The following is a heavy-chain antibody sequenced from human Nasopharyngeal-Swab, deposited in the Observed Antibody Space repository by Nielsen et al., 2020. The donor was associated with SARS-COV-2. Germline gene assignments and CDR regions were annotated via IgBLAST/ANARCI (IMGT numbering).Heavy chain of an antibody. V-gene: IGHV4-59*01. CDR2: IYYSGST. D-gene: IGHD1-26*01. CDR1: GGSISSYY. J-gene: IGHJ3*02. CDR3: ASGAGAAVAGAFDI. Sequence: SETLSLTCTVSGGSISSYYWSWIRQPPGKGLEWIGYIYYSGSTNFNPPLKSRVTISVDTSKNQFSLKLNSVTAADTAVYYCASGAGAAVAGAFDIWGQGTVVTVSS.